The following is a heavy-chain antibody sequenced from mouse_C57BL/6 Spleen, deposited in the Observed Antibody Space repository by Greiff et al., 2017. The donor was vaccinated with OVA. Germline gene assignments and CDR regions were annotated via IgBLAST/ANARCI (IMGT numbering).Heavy chain of an antibody. D-gene: IGHD4-1*01. CDR3: ARRLGQYYAMDY. V-gene: IGHV5-17*01. Sequence: EVKLVESGGGLVKPAGSLKLSCAASGFTFSDYGMHWVRQAPEKGLEWVAYISSGSSTIYYADTVKGRFTISRDNAKNTLFLQMTSLRSEDTAMYYCARRLGQYYAMDYWGQGTSVTVSS. CDR1: GFTFSDYG. CDR2: ISSGSSTI. J-gene: IGHJ4*01.